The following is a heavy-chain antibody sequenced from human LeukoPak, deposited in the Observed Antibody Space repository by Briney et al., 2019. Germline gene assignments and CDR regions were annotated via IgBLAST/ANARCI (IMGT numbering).Heavy chain of an antibody. CDR3: AGYTNNWYLGGY. J-gene: IGHJ4*02. V-gene: IGHV1-2*02. CDR2: INPNSGGT. D-gene: IGHD6-13*01. Sequence: ASVKVSCEVSGYTFTYYYIHWVRQAPGQGLEWMGWINPNSGGTNYAQKFQGRVTMTRDTSINTAYMELNRLTSDDTALYYCAGYTNNWYLGGYWGQGTLVAVSS. CDR1: GYTFTYYY.